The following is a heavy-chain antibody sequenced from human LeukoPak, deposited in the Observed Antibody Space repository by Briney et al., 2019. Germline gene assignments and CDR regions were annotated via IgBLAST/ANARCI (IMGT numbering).Heavy chain of an antibody. CDR3: ARDRPYYYDGRSGMDV. D-gene: IGHD3-22*01. V-gene: IGHV4-31*03. Sequence: PSETLSLTCTVSGGSISSGGYYWSWIRQHPGKGLEWIGYIYYSGSTYYNPSLKSRVTISVDTSKNQFSLKLSSVTAADTAVYYCARDRPYYYDGRSGMDVWGQGTTVTVSS. J-gene: IGHJ6*02. CDR1: GGSISSGGYY. CDR2: IYYSGST.